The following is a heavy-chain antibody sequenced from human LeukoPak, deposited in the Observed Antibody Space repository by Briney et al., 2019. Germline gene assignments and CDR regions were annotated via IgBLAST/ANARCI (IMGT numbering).Heavy chain of an antibody. J-gene: IGHJ4*02. D-gene: IGHD3-22*01. CDR2: IRYDGSNK. CDR3: AKDSAYYYDSSGYYGYFDY. V-gene: IGHV3-30*02. Sequence: GGSLRLSCAASGFTFSSYGMRWVRQAPGKGLEWVAFIRYDGSNKYYADSVKGRFTISRDNSKNTLYLQMNSLRAEDTAVYYCAKDSAYYYDSSGYYGYFDYWGQGTLVTVSS. CDR1: GFTFSSYG.